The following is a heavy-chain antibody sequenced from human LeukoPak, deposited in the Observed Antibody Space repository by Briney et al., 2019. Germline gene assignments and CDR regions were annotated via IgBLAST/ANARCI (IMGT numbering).Heavy chain of an antibody. Sequence: SETLSLTCAVYGGSFSGYYWSWIRQPPGKGLEWIGEINHSGSTNYNPSLKSRVTISVDTSKNQFSLKLSSVTAADTAVYYCAKDQGPSVWGSYRKDYWGQGTLVTVSS. CDR1: GGSFSGYY. CDR3: AKDQGPSVWGSYRKDY. J-gene: IGHJ4*02. D-gene: IGHD3-16*02. V-gene: IGHV4-34*01. CDR2: INHSGST.